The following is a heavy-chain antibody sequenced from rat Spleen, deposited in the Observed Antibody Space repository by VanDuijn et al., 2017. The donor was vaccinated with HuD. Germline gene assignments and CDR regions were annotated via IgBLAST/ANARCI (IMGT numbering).Heavy chain of an antibody. CDR3: ARSDGTHYYLPFAN. D-gene: IGHD1-12*02. CDR1: GFSITNTYR. V-gene: IGHV3-3*01. J-gene: IGHJ3*01. Sequence: EVQLQESGPGLVKPSQSLSLTCSVTGFSITNTYRWNWIRKFPGNRLEWMGYINSAGSTIYNPPLESRISITRDTFKNQFFLQVNSVTSEDTSTYYCARSDGTHYYLPFANWGQGTLVTVSS. CDR2: INSAGST.